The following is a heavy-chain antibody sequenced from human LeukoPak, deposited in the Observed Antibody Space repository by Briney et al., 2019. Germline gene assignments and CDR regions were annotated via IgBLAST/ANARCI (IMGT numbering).Heavy chain of an antibody. D-gene: IGHD3-22*01. Sequence: PGGSLRLSWAVSGITLSNYGMSWVRQAPGKGLEWVAGISDSGGGTNYADSVKGRFTISRDSPKNTLYLQMNSLRAEDTAVYFCAKRGVVIRVILVGFHKQAYYFDSWGQGALVTVSS. V-gene: IGHV3-23*01. J-gene: IGHJ4*02. CDR3: AKRGVVIRVILVGFHKQAYYFDS. CDR2: ISDSGGGT. CDR1: GITLSNYG.